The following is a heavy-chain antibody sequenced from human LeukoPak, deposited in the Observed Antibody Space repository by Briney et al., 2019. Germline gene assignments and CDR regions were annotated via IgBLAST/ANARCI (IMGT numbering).Heavy chain of an antibody. V-gene: IGHV3-48*04. J-gene: IGHJ4*02. Sequence: GGSLRLSCAASGFTFNSYAMNWVRQAPGKGLEWGSYISGSSSTIYYADSVKGRFTISRDNAKNSLYLQMNSLRAEDTAVYYCARDDYVWGSYRYSDYWGQGTLVTVSS. CDR3: ARDDYVWGSYRYSDY. D-gene: IGHD3-16*02. CDR2: ISGSSSTI. CDR1: GFTFNSYA.